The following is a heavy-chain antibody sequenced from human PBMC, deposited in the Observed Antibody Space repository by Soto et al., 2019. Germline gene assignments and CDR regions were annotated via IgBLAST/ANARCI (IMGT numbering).Heavy chain of an antibody. CDR3: VKDPGGHYLMTLYYYYYGMDV. V-gene: IGHV3-64D*06. CDR2: ISSNGGST. CDR1: GFTFSSYA. Sequence: PGGSLRLSCSASGFTFSSYAMHWVRQAPGKGLEYVSAISSNGGSTYYADSVKGRFTISRDNSKNTLYLQMSSLRAEDTAVYYCVKDPGGHYLMTLYYYYYGMDVWGQGTTVTVSS. J-gene: IGHJ6*02. D-gene: IGHD2-8*01.